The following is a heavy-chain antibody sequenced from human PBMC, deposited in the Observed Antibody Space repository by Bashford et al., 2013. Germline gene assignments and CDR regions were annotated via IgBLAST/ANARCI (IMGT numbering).Heavy chain of an antibody. D-gene: IGHD1-26*01. CDR2: IVVGRRHT. CDR1: GLTFGTSA. CDR3: ATGEEAFDPFNM. Sequence: SVKVSCRASGLTFGTSAVHWVRQPRGQRLEWVGWIVVGRRHTNYAQDFQDRVSITPDMSTGTVYMELNSLTSDDTAIYFCATGEEAFDPFNMWGQGTLVTVSS. V-gene: IGHV1-58*01. J-gene: IGHJ4*02.